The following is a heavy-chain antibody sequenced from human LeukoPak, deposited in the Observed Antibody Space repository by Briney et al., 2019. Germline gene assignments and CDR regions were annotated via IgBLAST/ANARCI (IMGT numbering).Heavy chain of an antibody. D-gene: IGHD2/OR15-2a*01. CDR1: GFSVRTTY. Sequence: GGSLRLSCAASGFSVRTTYMSWVRQAPGKGLEWVSVLYTGGGTDHADSVKGRFTISRDNTKNSLYLQMNSLRDEDTAVYYCARTFGGTFFDLWGQGTLVTVSS. CDR3: ARTFGGTFFDL. J-gene: IGHJ4*02. CDR2: LYTGGGT. V-gene: IGHV3-53*01.